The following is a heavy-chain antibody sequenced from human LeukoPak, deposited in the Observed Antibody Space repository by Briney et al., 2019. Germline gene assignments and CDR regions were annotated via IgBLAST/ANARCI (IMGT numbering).Heavy chain of an antibody. V-gene: IGHV3-23*01. CDR3: AKDIVVVPAAENYNYGMDV. J-gene: IGHJ6*02. Sequence: GSLRLSCAASGFTFSSYAMSWVRQAPGKGLEWVSAISGSGGSTYYADSVKGRFTISRDNSKNTLYLQMNSLRAEDTAVYYCAKDIVVVPAAENYNYGMDVWGQGTTVTVSS. CDR1: GFTFSSYA. D-gene: IGHD2-2*01. CDR2: ISGSGGST.